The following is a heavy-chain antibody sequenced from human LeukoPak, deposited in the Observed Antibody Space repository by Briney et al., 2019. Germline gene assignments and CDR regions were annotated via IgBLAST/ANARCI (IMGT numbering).Heavy chain of an antibody. CDR1: GFTSSSYA. D-gene: IGHD5-18*01. Sequence: GRSLRLSCAASGFTSSSYAMHWVRQAPGKGLEWVAVISYDGSNKYYADSVKGRFTISRDNSKNTLYLQMNSLRAEDTAVYYCAREGRGYSYGPQWGYYFDYWGQGTLVTVSS. CDR3: AREGRGYSYGPQWGYYFDY. CDR2: ISYDGSNK. J-gene: IGHJ4*02. V-gene: IGHV3-30*04.